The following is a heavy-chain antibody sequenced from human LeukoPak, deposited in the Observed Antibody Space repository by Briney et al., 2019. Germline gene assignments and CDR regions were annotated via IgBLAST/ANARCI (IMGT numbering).Heavy chain of an antibody. CDR3: ARPEMATWYFDL. D-gene: IGHD5-24*01. CDR1: GGSINGYY. CDR2: IYHSGST. V-gene: IGHV4-59*01. J-gene: IGHJ2*01. Sequence: PSETLSLTCTVSGGSINGYYWSWIRQPPGKGLEWIGYIYHSGSTNYNPSLKSRVTISVDTSKNQFSLKLSSVTAADTAVYYCARPEMATWYFDLWGRGTLVTVSS.